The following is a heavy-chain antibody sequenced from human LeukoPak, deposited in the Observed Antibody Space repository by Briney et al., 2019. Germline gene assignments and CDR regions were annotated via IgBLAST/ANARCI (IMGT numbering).Heavy chain of an antibody. D-gene: IGHD2-15*01. CDR1: GGSINSGGYY. Sequence: SQTLSLTCTVSGGSINSGGYYWRWIRQHPGKGLEWIGYIYYSGSTNYDPSLKSRVTMSVDTAKNQFSLKVSSVTAADTAVYYCARARGYCSGGRCYLVDYWGQGTLVTVSS. V-gene: IGHV4-31*03. CDR3: ARARGYCSGGRCYLVDY. J-gene: IGHJ4*02. CDR2: IYYSGST.